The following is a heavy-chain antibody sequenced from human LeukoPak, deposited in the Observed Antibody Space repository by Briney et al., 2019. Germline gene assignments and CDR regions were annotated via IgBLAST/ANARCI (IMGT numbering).Heavy chain of an antibody. Sequence: GGSLRLSCAASGFTVSSNYMSWVRQAPGKGLERVSVIYSGGSTYYADSVKGRFTISRDNSKNMLYLQMNSLRAEDTAVYYCYAHGSGSYWAIGYWGQGTLVTVSS. CDR1: GFTVSSNY. V-gene: IGHV3-53*01. CDR3: YAHGSGSYWAIGY. J-gene: IGHJ4*02. CDR2: IYSGGST. D-gene: IGHD3-10*01.